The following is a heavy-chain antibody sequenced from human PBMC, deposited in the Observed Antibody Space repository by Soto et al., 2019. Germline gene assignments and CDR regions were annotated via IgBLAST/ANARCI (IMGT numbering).Heavy chain of an antibody. D-gene: IGHD1-20*01. CDR2: ISANDGGT. Sequence: PGGSLRLSCAASGFTFSDYAMSWVRQAPGKGLEWVSRISANDGGTYYAEAVKTRFTISTDQSRNTVYLQMDSLRADDTATYYCAKAKNDYNWDNRPPFDYWGQGTLVTVSS. CDR1: GFTFSDYA. CDR3: AKAKNDYNWDNRPPFDY. V-gene: IGHV3-23*01. J-gene: IGHJ4*02.